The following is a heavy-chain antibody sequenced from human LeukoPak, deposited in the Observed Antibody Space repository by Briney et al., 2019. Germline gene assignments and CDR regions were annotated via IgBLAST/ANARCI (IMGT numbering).Heavy chain of an antibody. D-gene: IGHD5-18*01. CDR3: ARDSQLSLDY. Sequence: SLSLTCTVSGYSISSGYYWGWIRQPPGKGLEWIGSIYHSGSTYYNPSLKSRVTISVDTSKNQFSLKLSSVTAADTAVYYCARDSQLSLDYWGQGTLVTVSS. J-gene: IGHJ4*02. V-gene: IGHV4-38-2*02. CDR2: IYHSGST. CDR1: GYSISSGYY.